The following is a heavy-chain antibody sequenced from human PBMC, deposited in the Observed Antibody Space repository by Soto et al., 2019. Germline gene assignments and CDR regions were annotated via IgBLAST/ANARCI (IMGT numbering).Heavy chain of an antibody. Sequence: QVQLVESGGGVVQPGRSLRLSCAASGFTFSSYGMHWVRQAPGKGLEWVAVISYDGSNKYYADSVKGRFTISRDNSKNTLYVQMNRLRGEDTAVYYCAKGEGELLRRAVRGFDYWGQGTLVTVSS. D-gene: IGHD1-26*01. CDR2: ISYDGSNK. J-gene: IGHJ4*02. CDR3: AKGEGELLRRAVRGFDY. CDR1: GFTFSSYG. V-gene: IGHV3-30*18.